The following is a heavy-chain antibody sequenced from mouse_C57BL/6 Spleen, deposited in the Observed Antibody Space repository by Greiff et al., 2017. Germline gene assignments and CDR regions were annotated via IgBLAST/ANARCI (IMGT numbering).Heavy chain of an antibody. V-gene: IGHV1-69*01. CDR3: ARGHGNYVDY. CDR1: GYTFTSYW. D-gene: IGHD2-1*01. J-gene: IGHJ2*01. Sequence: QVQLQQPGAELVMPGASVKLSCKASGYTFTSYWMHWVKQRPGQGLEWIGEIDPSDSYTNYNQKFKGKSTLTVDKSSSTAYMQLSSLPSEDSAVYYCARGHGNYVDYWGQGTTLTVSS. CDR2: IDPSDSYT.